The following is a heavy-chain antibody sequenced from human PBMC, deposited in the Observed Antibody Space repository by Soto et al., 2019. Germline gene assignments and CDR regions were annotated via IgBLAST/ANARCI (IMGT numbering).Heavy chain of an antibody. J-gene: IGHJ5*02. CDR2: ISSSGSTI. CDR1: GFTFSDYY. V-gene: IGHV3-11*01. CDR3: ATVRYYASVSSINWFDP. Sequence: QVQLVESGGGLVKPGGSLRLSCAASGFTFSDYYMSWIRQAPGKGLEWVSYISSSGSTIYYADSVKGRFTISSDNAKNSLYLQMNSLRAEDTAVYYCATVRYYASVSSINWFDPWGQGTLVTVSS. D-gene: IGHD3-10*01.